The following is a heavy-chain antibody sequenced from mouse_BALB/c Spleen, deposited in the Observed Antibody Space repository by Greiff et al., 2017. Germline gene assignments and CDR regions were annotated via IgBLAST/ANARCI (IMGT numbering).Heavy chain of an antibody. CDR1: GFNIKDTY. CDR3: ARFGDYDGYYAMDY. V-gene: IGHV14-3*02. Sequence: DVQLQESGAELVKPGASVKLSCTASGFNIKDTYMHWVKQRPEQGLEWIGRIDPANGNTKYDPKFQGKATITADTSSNTAYLQLSSLTSEDTAVYYCARFGDYDGYYAMDYWGQGTSVTVSS. D-gene: IGHD2-4*01. CDR2: IDPANGNT. J-gene: IGHJ4*01.